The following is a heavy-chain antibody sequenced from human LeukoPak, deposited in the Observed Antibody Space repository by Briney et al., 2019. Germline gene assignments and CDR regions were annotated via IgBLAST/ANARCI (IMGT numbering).Heavy chain of an antibody. V-gene: IGHV4-34*01. CDR2: INHSGST. J-gene: IGHJ4*02. CDR3: ARGSSYGTPSDFDY. D-gene: IGHD5-18*01. CDR1: GGSFSGYY. Sequence: PAETLSLTCAAYGGSFSGYYWSWICQPPGKGLEWIGEINHSGSTNYNPSLKSRVTISVDTSKNQFSLKLSSVTAADTAVYYCARGSSYGTPSDFDYWGQGTLVTVSS.